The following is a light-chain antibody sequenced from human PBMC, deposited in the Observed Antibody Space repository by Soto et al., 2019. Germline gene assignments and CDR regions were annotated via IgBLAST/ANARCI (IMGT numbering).Light chain of an antibody. CDR3: QQYNSFPWT. J-gene: IGKJ1*01. Sequence: EIQITQSPSTLSASVGDRVTITCRASQSMSYWLAWYQQKPGKAPKLLIYDASSLESGVPSRFSGSGSGTEFTLTISSLQPDDFATYYCQQYNSFPWTFGQGTKVDIK. CDR2: DAS. CDR1: QSMSYW. V-gene: IGKV1-5*01.